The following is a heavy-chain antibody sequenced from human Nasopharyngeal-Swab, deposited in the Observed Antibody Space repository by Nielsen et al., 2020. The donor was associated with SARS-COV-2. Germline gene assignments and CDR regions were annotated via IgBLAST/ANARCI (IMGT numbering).Heavy chain of an antibody. D-gene: IGHD3-3*01. Sequence: GESLKISCAASGFTFSSYWMSWVRQAPGKGLEWVANRKQDGSEKYYVDSVKGRFTISRDNAKNSLYLQMNSLRAEDTAVYYCARDRNGFIYYYYGMDVWGQGTTVTVSS. CDR3: ARDRNGFIYYYYGMDV. CDR2: RKQDGSEK. J-gene: IGHJ6*02. CDR1: GFTFSSYW. V-gene: IGHV3-7*01.